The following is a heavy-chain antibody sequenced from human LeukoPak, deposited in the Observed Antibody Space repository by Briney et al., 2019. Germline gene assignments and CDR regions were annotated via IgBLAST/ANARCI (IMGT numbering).Heavy chain of an antibody. CDR3: AKEGYDSSGSSADY. CDR1: GFTFSSYA. Sequence: GGSLRLSCVASGFTFSSYAMSWVRQAPGKGLEWVSAISGSGGSTYYADSVKGRFTISRDNSKNTLYLQMNSLRAEDTAVYYCAKEGYDSSGSSADYWGQGTLVTVSS. J-gene: IGHJ4*02. V-gene: IGHV3-23*01. CDR2: ISGSGGST. D-gene: IGHD3-22*01.